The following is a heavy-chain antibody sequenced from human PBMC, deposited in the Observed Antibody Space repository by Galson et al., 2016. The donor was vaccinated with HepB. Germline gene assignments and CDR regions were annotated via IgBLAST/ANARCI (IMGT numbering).Heavy chain of an antibody. CDR3: ARGWRTYYRYFEH. CDR1: GLTFSDYW. Sequence: SLRLSCAVSGLTFSDYWMSWVRQAPGKGLEWVANINQDGSETYYLGSVKGRFTISRDNAKNSLYLQMNSLRGEDTAVYYCARGWRTYYRYFEHWGQGALVSVSS. J-gene: IGHJ1*01. V-gene: IGHV3-7*01. CDR2: INQDGSET. D-gene: IGHD1-26*01.